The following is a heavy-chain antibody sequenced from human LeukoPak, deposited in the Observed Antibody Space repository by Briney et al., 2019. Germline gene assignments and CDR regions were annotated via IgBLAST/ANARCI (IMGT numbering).Heavy chain of an antibody. CDR1: GYTFTSYY. J-gene: IGHJ4*02. CDR2: INPSGGST. V-gene: IGHV1-46*01. D-gene: IGHD3-3*01. Sequence: GASVKVSCKASGYTFTSYYMHWVRQAPGQGLEWMGIINPSGGSTSYAQKFQGRVTMTRDTSTSTVYMELSSLRSEDTAVYYCAREWTIFGVVTNVYYFDYWGQGTLVTVSS. CDR3: AREWTIFGVVTNVYYFDY.